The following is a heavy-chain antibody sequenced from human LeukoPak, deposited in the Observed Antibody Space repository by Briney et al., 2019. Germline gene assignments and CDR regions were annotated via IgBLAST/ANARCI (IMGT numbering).Heavy chain of an antibody. CDR2: MNPNSGNT. CDR1: GYTFTSYD. CDR3: AREYSSSWYYYYYMDA. Sequence: ASVKVSFTASGYTFTSYDINWVRQATGQGLEWMGWMNPNSGNTGYAQKFQGRVTMTRNTSISTAYMELSSLRSEDTAVYYCAREYSSSWYYYYYMDAWGKGTTVTVSS. D-gene: IGHD6-13*01. V-gene: IGHV1-8*01. J-gene: IGHJ6*03.